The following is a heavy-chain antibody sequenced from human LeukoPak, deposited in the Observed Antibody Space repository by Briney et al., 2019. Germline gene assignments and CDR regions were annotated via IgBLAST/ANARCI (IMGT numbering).Heavy chain of an antibody. J-gene: IGHJ4*02. D-gene: IGHD3-22*01. V-gene: IGHV3-7*01. CDR1: GFTFSSYW. CDR3: ARDAAPNYYDSSGYPIDY. CDR2: IKQDGSEK. Sequence: GGSLRLSCAASGFTFSSYWMSWVRKAPGKGLEWVANIKQDGSEKYYVDSVKGRFTISRDNAKNSLYLQMNSLRAEDTAVYYCARDAAPNYYDSSGYPIDYWGQGTLVTVSS.